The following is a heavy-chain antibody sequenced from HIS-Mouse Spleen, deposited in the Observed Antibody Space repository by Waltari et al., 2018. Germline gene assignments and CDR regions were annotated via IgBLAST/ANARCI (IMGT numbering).Heavy chain of an antibody. J-gene: IGHJ4*02. CDR2: IDWDDDK. CDR3: ARIAEGYSSGWYAFDY. D-gene: IGHD6-19*01. Sequence: QVTLRESGPALVKPTQTLTLTCTFSGFSLSTSGMCVSWIRQPPGKALEWLARIDWDDDKDYRPTLRTRITISKDTSKNPVVLTMTSMDPVETATYYCARIAEGYSSGWYAFDYWGQGTLVTVSS. V-gene: IGHV2-70*15. CDR1: GFSLSTSGMC.